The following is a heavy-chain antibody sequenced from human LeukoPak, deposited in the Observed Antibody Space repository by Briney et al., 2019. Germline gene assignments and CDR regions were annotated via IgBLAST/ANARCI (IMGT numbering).Heavy chain of an antibody. J-gene: IGHJ4*02. D-gene: IGHD5-12*01. V-gene: IGHV3-74*01. CDR1: GFTFSSYW. Sequence: GGSLRLSCAASGFTFSSYWMHWVRQAPGKGLVWVSRINSDGSSTSYADSVKGRFTISRDNAKNTLYLQMNSPRAEDTAVYYCARGSGYAYYFDYWGQGTLVTVSS. CDR2: INSDGSST. CDR3: ARGSGYAYYFDY.